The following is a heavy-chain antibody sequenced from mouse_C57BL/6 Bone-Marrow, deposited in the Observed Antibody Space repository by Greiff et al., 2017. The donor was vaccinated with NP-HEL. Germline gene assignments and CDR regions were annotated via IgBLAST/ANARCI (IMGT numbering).Heavy chain of an antibody. J-gene: IGHJ3*01. CDR1: GFNFKDDY. CDR3: PVSAWFAY. V-gene: IGHV14-4*01. CDR2: IDPENGDT. D-gene: IGHD1-1*01. Sequence: VQLQQSGAELVRPGASVKLSCTASGFNFKDDYMHWVKQRPEQGLEWIGWIDPENGDTEYASKFQGKATITADTSSNTAYLQLSSLTSEDTAVYYCPVSAWFAYWGQGTGVTVSA.